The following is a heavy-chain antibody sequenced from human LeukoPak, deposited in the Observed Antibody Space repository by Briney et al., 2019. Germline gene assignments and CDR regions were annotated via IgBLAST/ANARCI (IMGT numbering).Heavy chain of an antibody. Sequence: PGRSLRLSCAASGFNFSIYGMHWVRQGPGKGLEWVALIWYDGTNENYADSVKGRFSISRDNSKNTLYLQMNSLRAEDTAVYYCTRDVGAAGYWGQGTLVTVSS. CDR3: TRDVGAAGY. CDR2: IWYDGTNE. V-gene: IGHV3-33*01. D-gene: IGHD6-13*01. CDR1: GFNFSIYG. J-gene: IGHJ4*02.